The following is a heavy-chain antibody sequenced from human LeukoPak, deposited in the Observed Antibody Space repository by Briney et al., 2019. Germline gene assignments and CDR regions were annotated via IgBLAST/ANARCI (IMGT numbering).Heavy chain of an antibody. J-gene: IGHJ4*02. CDR1: GFTFSSSW. V-gene: IGHV3-74*01. CDR3: ARVDSWRFHY. CDR2: INGDGGST. Sequence: AGGSLRLSCAVSGFTFSSSWMHWVRQAPGKGLVWVSRINGDGGSTSYADSVKGRFTISRENAKNTLYLQMNSLRAEDTAVYYCARVDSWRFHYWGQGTLVTVSS. D-gene: IGHD4-11*01.